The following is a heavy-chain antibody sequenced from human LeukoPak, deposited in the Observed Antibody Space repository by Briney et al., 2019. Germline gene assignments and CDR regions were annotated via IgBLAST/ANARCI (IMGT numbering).Heavy chain of an antibody. D-gene: IGHD3-10*01. J-gene: IGHJ4*02. CDR3: ARSQSGGFDY. V-gene: IGHV3-23*01. CDR1: GFTFSSEA. CDR2: ISPAGGTT. Sequence: GGSLRLSCAVSGFTFSSEAMGWVRQLPGGGLEWVSTISPAGGTTYYAESMKGRFTISRDNSKNTLYLQMNSLRAEDTAVYYCARSQSGGFDYWGQGTLVTVSS.